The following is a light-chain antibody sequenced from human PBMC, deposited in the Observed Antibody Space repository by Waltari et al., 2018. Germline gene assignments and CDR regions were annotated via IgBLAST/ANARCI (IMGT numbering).Light chain of an antibody. CDR1: RSDIGSYNF. CDR3: SSYTTSSTVI. CDR2: EVT. Sequence: QSALIQPPSVSGSPGQSVAIYCTGTRSDIGSYNFVSWYQQLPGTAPKLLIYEVTNRPSGVTDRFSGSKSGYTASLAISGLQPEDEADYYCSSYTTSSTVIFGGGTKLTVL. J-gene: IGLJ2*01. V-gene: IGLV2-18*02.